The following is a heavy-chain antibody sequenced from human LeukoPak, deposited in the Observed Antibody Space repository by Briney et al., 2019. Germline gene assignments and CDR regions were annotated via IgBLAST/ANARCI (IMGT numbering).Heavy chain of an antibody. V-gene: IGHV3-21*01. CDR3: ARGYCSSTSCYYFDY. CDR1: GFTFSSYS. CDR2: ISSSSSYI. J-gene: IGHJ4*02. Sequence: KTGXXLRLSCAASGFTFSSYSMNWARQAPGKGLEWVSSISSSSSYIYYADSVKGRFTISRDNAKNSLYLQMNSLRAEDAAVYYCARGYCSSTSCYYFDYWGQGTLVTVSS. D-gene: IGHD2-2*01.